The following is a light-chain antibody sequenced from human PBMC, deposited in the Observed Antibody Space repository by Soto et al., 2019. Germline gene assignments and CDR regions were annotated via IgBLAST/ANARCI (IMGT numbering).Light chain of an antibody. CDR1: SSDVGAYNS. V-gene: IGLV2-14*01. CDR3: SSYTSSSTLV. Sequence: QSVLTQPASVSGSPGQSITISCTGTSSDVGAYNSVAWYQHNPGKAPKLMIYDVSNRPSGVSSRFSGSKSANTASLSISGLQAEDEADYYCSSYTSSSTLVFGTGTKVTVL. J-gene: IGLJ1*01. CDR2: DVS.